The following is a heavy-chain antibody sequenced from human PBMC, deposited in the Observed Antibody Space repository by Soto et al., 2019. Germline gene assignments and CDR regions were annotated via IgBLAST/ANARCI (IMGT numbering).Heavy chain of an antibody. Sequence: QVQLVQSGAEVKKPGASVKVSCKASGYTFTSYDINWVRQATGQGLEWMGWMNPNSGNTGYAQKFQERVTITRDMSTSTAYMELSSLRSEDTAVYYCAAGVRFLEDPLEDWGQGTLVTVSS. D-gene: IGHD3-3*01. V-gene: IGHV1-8*01. CDR1: GYTFTSYD. CDR2: MNPNSGNT. J-gene: IGHJ4*02. CDR3: AAGVRFLEDPLED.